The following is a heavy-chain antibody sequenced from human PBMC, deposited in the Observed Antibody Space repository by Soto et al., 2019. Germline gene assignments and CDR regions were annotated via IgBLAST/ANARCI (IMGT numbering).Heavy chain of an antibody. CDR3: ARDNYGPLDY. CDR2: VDPNSGAT. J-gene: IGHJ4*02. D-gene: IGHD3-10*01. V-gene: IGHV1-2*02. Sequence: ASVKVSCKASVYTFTAFYIHCVRQAPGQGLEWMGWVDPNSGATRNAQNFQGRVTMTRDTSTSTVYMELNWLRSDDTAVYYCARDNYGPLDYWGQGTLVTVSS. CDR1: VYTFTAFY.